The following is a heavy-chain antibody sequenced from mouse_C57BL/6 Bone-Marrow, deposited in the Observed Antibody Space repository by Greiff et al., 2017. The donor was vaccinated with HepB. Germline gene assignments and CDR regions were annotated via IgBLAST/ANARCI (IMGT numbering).Heavy chain of an antibody. CDR1: GYTFTSYW. V-gene: IGHV1-69*01. D-gene: IGHD1-1*01. CDR3: ARSSYYYGSSYAMDY. J-gene: IGHJ4*01. CDR2: IDPSDSYT. Sequence: QVQLQQPGAELVMPGASVKLSCKASGYTFTSYWMLWVKQRPGQGLEWIGEIDPSDSYTNYNQKFKGKSTLTVDKSSSTAYMQLSSLTSEDSAVYYCARSSYYYGSSYAMDYWGQGTSVTVSS.